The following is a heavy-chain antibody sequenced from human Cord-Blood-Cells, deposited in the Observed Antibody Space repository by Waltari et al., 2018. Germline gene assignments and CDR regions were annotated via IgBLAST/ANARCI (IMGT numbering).Heavy chain of an antibody. Sequence: EVQLVESGGGLVKPGGPLRLSCSASGFTFRSYRMNRVRLASGKALEWASSISSSSSYIYYADSGKGRFPISRANAKNSLYLQMNSLRAEDTAVYYCARDQITIFGVVIILLFYYYGMDFWGQGTTVTVSS. V-gene: IGHV3-21*01. CDR1: GFTFRSYR. CDR3: ARDQITIFGVVIILLFYYYGMDF. CDR2: ISSSSSYI. D-gene: IGHD3-3*01. J-gene: IGHJ6*02.